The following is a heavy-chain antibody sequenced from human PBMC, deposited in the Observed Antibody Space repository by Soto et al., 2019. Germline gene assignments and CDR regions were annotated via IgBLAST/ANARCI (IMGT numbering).Heavy chain of an antibody. J-gene: IGHJ4*02. CDR2: IYYSGST. CDR1: GGSISSYY. Sequence: SETLSLTCTVSGGSISSYYWSWIRQPPGKGLEWIGYIYYSGSTNYNPSLKSRFTISVDTSKNQFSLKLSSVTAADTAVYYCASLYSSSSLLIPHWGQGTLVTVSS. D-gene: IGHD6-6*01. V-gene: IGHV4-59*01. CDR3: ASLYSSSSLLIPH.